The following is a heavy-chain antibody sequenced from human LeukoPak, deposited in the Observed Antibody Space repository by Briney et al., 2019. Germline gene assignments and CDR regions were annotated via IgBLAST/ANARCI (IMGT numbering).Heavy chain of an antibody. CDR2: MNPNSGYT. J-gene: IGHJ3*02. CDR1: GYTFTSYD. Sequence: ASVKVSCKASGYTFTSYDINWVRQATGQGLEWMGWMNPNSGYTGYAQKFQGRVTMIRNTSISTAYMELSSLRSEDTAVYYCARGLRGYSYGYDPFHIWGQGTMVTVSS. D-gene: IGHD5-18*01. CDR3: ARGLRGYSYGYDPFHI. V-gene: IGHV1-8*01.